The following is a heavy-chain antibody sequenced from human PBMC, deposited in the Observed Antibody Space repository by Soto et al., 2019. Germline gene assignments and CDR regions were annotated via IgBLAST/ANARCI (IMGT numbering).Heavy chain of an antibody. Sequence: SETLSLTCTVSGGSISSYYWGWIRQPPGKRLEGTGYIHYSGTTNYNPSPRSRVTISVDTPKNQFSLKVNSMTAADTAIYYCERGGVAARKGRWFDPWGQGTLVTVSS. CDR2: IHYSGTT. CDR1: GGSISSYY. D-gene: IGHD6-25*01. V-gene: IGHV4-59*12. J-gene: IGHJ5*02. CDR3: ERGGVAARKGRWFDP.